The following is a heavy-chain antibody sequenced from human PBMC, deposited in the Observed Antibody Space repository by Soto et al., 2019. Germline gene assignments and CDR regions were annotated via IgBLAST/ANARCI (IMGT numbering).Heavy chain of an antibody. CDR1: GGTISGGVHS. CDR2: IFDSGST. Sequence: SETLSLTCPVSGGTISGGVHSWSWIRQPPGKGLEWIGHIFDSGSTYYNPSLKSRLTISVDTSKNQFSLRLSSVTAADTAVYYCAREIMPLTNDWYFDLWGRGTLVTVSS. J-gene: IGHJ2*01. D-gene: IGHD2-8*01. CDR3: AREIMPLTNDWYFDL. V-gene: IGHV4-30-4*01.